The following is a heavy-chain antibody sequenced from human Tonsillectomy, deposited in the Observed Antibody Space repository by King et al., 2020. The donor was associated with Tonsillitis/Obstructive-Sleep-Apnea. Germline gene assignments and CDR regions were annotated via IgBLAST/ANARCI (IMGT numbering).Heavy chain of an antibody. D-gene: IGHD3-10*01. J-gene: IGHJ5*02. CDR3: ARGKDYGSGNYYKGGWREP. Sequence: VQLVESGGGLMQPGGSLRLSCAASGFTVSSTYMSWVRQAPGKGLEWVSVIYSSGPTYYADFVKGRFTISRDNSKNTLSLQMNNLRAEDTAIYFCARGKDYGSGNYYKGGWREPWGQGTLVTVSS. V-gene: IGHV3-53*01. CDR1: GFTVSSTY. CDR2: IYSSGPT.